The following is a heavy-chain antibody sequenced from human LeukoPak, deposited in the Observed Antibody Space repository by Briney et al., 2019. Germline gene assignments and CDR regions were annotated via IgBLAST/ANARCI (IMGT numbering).Heavy chain of an antibody. V-gene: IGHV1-69*04. CDR1: GGTFSSYA. CDR2: IIPILGIA. J-gene: IGHJ4*02. CDR3: ARSLYDSSGYRHLGY. D-gene: IGHD3-22*01. Sequence: SVKVSCKASGGTFSSYAISWVRQAPGQGLEWMRRIIPILGIANYAQKFQGRVTITADKSTSTAYMELSSLRSEDTAVYYCARSLYDSSGYRHLGYWGQGTLVTVSS.